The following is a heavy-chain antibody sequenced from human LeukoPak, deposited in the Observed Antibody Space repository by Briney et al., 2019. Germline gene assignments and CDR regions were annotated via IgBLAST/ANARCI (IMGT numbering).Heavy chain of an antibody. CDR2: ISYDGSNK. Sequence: PGRSLRLSCAASGFTFSSYGMHWVRQAPGKGLEWVAVISYDGSNKYYADSVKGRFTISRDNSKNTLYLQMNSLRAEDTAVYYCAKVNGDLDYWGQGTLVTVSS. CDR1: GFTFSSYG. J-gene: IGHJ4*02. D-gene: IGHD4-17*01. V-gene: IGHV3-30*18. CDR3: AKVNGDLDY.